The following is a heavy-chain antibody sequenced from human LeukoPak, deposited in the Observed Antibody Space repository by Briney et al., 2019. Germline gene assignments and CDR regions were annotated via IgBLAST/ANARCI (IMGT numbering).Heavy chain of an antibody. J-gene: IGHJ5*02. Sequence: PGGSLRLSCAASGFTFSSYGMHWVRQAPGKGLEWVAVISYNGSNKYYADSVKGRFTISRDNSKNTLYLQMNSLRAEDTAVYYCARDTYYDSPLGGNWFDPWGQGTLVTVSS. CDR2: ISYNGSNK. D-gene: IGHD3-3*01. CDR3: ARDTYYDSPLGGNWFDP. V-gene: IGHV3-30*03. CDR1: GFTFSSYG.